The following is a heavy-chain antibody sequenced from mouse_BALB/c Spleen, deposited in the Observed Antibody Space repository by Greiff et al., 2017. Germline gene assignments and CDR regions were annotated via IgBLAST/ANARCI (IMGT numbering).Heavy chain of an antibody. V-gene: IGHV8-12*01. Sequence: QVTLKESGPGILQPSQTLSLTCSFSGFSLSTSGMGVSWIRQPSGKGLEWLAHIYWDDDKRYNPSLKSRLTISKDTSSNQVFLKITSVDTADTATYYCARGGDGYWDYYAMDYWGQGTSVTVSS. CDR2: IYWDDDK. J-gene: IGHJ4*01. CDR1: GFSLSTSGMG. CDR3: ARGGDGYWDYYAMDY. D-gene: IGHD2-3*01.